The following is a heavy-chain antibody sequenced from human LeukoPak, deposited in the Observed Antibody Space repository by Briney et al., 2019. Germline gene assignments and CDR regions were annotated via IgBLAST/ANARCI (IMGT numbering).Heavy chain of an antibody. CDR2: LYSGGSA. CDR3: ARHQYHYYMDV. CDR1: GDSISNNNYY. Sequence: SETLSLTCTVPGDSISNNNYYWGWIRQPPGKGLEWIGGLYSGGSAYYDPSLRSRVTISVDTSKNQFSLKLSSVTASDTAVYYCARHQYHYYMDVWGTGTTVTVSS. V-gene: IGHV4-39*01. J-gene: IGHJ6*03.